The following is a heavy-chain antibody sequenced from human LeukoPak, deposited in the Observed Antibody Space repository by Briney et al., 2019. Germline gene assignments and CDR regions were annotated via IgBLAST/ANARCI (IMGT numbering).Heavy chain of an antibody. CDR2: IWYDGGEK. CDR3: ARDLSSGWSFDS. CDR1: GFTFRNHG. J-gene: IGHJ4*02. Sequence: GGSLRLSCAASGFTFRNHGMHWVRQAPGKGLEWVAFIWYDGGEKYYADSVKGRFTISRDNSKNTLNVQMNSLRTEDTAVYYCARDLSSGWSFDSWGQGTLVSVSS. D-gene: IGHD6-19*01. V-gene: IGHV3-30*02.